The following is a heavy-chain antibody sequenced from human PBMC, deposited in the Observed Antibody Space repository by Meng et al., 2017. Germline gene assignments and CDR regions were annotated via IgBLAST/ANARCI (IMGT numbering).Heavy chain of an antibody. J-gene: IGHJ4*02. V-gene: IGHV4-34*01. CDR2: INHSGST. Sequence: QLQVQQWGARLLKPSETLSLTCAFYGGSFSGYYWSWIRQPPGKGLEWIGEINHSGSTNYNPSLKSRVTISVDTSKNQFSLKLSSVTAADTAVYYCARGRGSWGYWGQGTLVTVSS. CDR1: GGSFSGYY. D-gene: IGHD3-16*01. CDR3: ARGRGSWGY.